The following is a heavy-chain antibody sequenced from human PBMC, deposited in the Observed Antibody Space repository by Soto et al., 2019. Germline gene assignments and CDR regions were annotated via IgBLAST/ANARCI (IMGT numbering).Heavy chain of an antibody. Sequence: ASVKVSCKASGYTFTSYGISWVRQAPGQGLEWMGWISAYNGNTNYAQKLQGRVTMTTDTSTSTAYMELRSLRSDDTAVYYCARERSSSSHSYYFDYWGQGTLVTVSS. CDR1: GYTFTSYG. D-gene: IGHD6-13*01. J-gene: IGHJ4*02. CDR3: ARERSSSSHSYYFDY. CDR2: ISAYNGNT. V-gene: IGHV1-18*01.